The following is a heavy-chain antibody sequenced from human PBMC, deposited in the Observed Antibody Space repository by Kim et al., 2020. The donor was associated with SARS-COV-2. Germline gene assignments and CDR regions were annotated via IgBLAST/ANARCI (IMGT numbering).Heavy chain of an antibody. J-gene: IGHJ4*02. D-gene: IGHD6-19*01. CDR3: ASDMSSGWYYF. V-gene: IGHV4-59*01. CDR1: GGSINRNY. CDR2: IYYTGST. Sequence: SETLSLTCTVSGGSINRNYWSWFRQPPGKGLEWIGYIYYTGSTNYNPSLQSRVTISVDRSNNQFSLKLKSLTAADTAVYYCASDMSSGWYYFWGGGALVTVSS.